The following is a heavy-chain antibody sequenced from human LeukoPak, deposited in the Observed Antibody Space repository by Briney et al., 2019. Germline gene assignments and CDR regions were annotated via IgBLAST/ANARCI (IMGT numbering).Heavy chain of an antibody. V-gene: IGHV1-2*02. CDR3: ARDWRGSYFPDF. J-gene: IGHJ4*02. CDR2: INPNSGDT. Sequence: GASVKVSCKASGYTLTDYYMHWVRQAPGQGLEWKGWINPNSGDTNYAQKFQGRVTMTRDTSISTAYMDLSRLTSDDTAIYYCARDWRGSYFPDFWGQGTLVTVSS. CDR1: GYTLTDYY. D-gene: IGHD1-26*01.